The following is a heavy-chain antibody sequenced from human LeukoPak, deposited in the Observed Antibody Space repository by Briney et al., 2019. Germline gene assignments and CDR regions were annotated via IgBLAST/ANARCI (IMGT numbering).Heavy chain of an antibody. Sequence: PSETLSLTCTVSGGSISSSSYYWGWIRQPPGKGLEWIGSIYYSGSTYYNPSLESRVTISVDTSKNQFSLKLSSVTAADTAVYYCATSSRGVNWFDPWGQGTLVTVSS. CDR3: ATSSRGVNWFDP. CDR2: IYYSGST. V-gene: IGHV4-39*01. J-gene: IGHJ5*02. D-gene: IGHD6-13*01. CDR1: GGSISSSSYY.